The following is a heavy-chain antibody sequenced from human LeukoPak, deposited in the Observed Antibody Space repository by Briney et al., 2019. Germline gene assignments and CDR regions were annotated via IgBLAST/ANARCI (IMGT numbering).Heavy chain of an antibody. CDR1: GGTFTSYA. Sequence: VASVTVSCTAAGGTFTSYAISWGRQPPGPGLGWVGGSIPIFGTANYAQKFQGRGTITADKSTSTAYMEQSSLSSEATAVYYCVRDNYCSGGSLLASCCVPWGQGTLVTVSS. D-gene: IGHD2-15*01. J-gene: IGHJ5*02. CDR3: VRDNYCSGGSLLASCCVP. V-gene: IGHV1-69*06. CDR2: SIPIFGTA.